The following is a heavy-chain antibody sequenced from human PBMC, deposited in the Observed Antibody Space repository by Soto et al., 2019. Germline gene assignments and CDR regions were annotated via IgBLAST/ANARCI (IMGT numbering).Heavy chain of an antibody. CDR3: AKSGGVFHGFDY. V-gene: IGHV1-2*02. D-gene: IGHD2-15*01. CDR2: INPNSGGT. Sequence: GASVKVSCKASGYTFTGYYMHWVRQAPGQGLEWMGWINPNSGGTNYAQKLQGRVTMTTDTSTSTAYMELRSLRSDDTAVYYCAKSGGVFHGFDYWGQGTLVTVSS. CDR1: GYTFTGYY. J-gene: IGHJ4*02.